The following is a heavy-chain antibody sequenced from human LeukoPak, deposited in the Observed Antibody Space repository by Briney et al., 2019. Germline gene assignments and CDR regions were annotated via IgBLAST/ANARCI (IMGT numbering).Heavy chain of an antibody. CDR2: INTNTGNP. V-gene: IGHV7-4-1*02. Sequence: ASVNVSCKASGYSYTSYAMSWVRQAPGQGLEWMGWINTNTGNPTYAQGFTGRFVFSLDTSVSTAYLQISSLKAEDTAVYYCATYYYASGRGAFDIWGQGTMVTVSS. CDR3: ATYYYASGRGAFDI. J-gene: IGHJ3*02. CDR1: GYSYTSYA. D-gene: IGHD3-10*01.